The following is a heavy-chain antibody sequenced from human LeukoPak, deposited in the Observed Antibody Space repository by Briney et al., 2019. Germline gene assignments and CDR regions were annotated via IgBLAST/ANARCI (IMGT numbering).Heavy chain of an antibody. J-gene: IGHJ4*02. Sequence: PGGSLRLSCAASGFSFSYYSMHWVRQAPGKGLEWVSSITSGSNYMYYADSVKGRFTISRDNAKNSLYLQMNNLRAEDTAMYYCAKEEWYSFDNWGQGYLVTVSS. CDR2: ITSGSNYM. D-gene: IGHD1-1*01. CDR1: GFSFSYYS. V-gene: IGHV3-21*01. CDR3: AKEEWYSFDN.